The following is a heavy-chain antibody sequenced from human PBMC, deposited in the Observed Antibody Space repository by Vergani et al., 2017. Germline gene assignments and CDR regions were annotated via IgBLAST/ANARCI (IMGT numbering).Heavy chain of an antibody. CDR3: ARRTLDGPDY. D-gene: IGHD5-24*01. CDR1: GYSISTGYY. V-gene: IGHV4-38-2*01. CDR2: IHHGGST. Sequence: QVQLQESGPGLVKPSETLSLTCAVSGYSISTGYYWGWIRQPPGKGLEWIGSIHHGGSTSYNPSLKSRVTISVDTSKNQFSLKLGSVTAADTAVYYCARRTLDGPDYWGQGTLVTVSS. J-gene: IGHJ4*02.